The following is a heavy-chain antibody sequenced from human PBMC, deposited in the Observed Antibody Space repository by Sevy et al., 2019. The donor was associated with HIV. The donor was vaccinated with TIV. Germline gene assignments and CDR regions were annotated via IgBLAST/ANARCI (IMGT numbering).Heavy chain of an antibody. CDR2: ISWNSGSI. CDR1: GFTFDDYA. CDR3: AKGGGEVVPAAIDGLLGY. V-gene: IGHV3-9*01. Sequence: GGSLRLSCAASGFTFDDYAMHWVRQAPGKGLEWVSGISWNSGSIGYADSVKGRFTISRDNAKNSLYLQMNSLRAEDTALYYCAKGGGEVVPAAIDGLLGYWGQGTLVTVSS. J-gene: IGHJ4*02. D-gene: IGHD2-2*02.